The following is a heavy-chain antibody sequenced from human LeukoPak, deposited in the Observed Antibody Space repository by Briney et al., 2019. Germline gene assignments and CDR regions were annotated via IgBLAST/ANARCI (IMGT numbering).Heavy chain of an antibody. CDR2: INDIGST. Sequence: SETLSLTCSVSARSLSSGDYYWSWIRQPPVKGLEWIGYINDIGSTYYNPSPKGRVTISVDTSKNQFYLKLSSLTAADTAVYYCAKEVYSYGFTPFDSWGQGTLVTVSS. CDR3: AKEVYSYGFTPFDS. CDR1: ARSLSSGDYY. V-gene: IGHV4-30-4*08. D-gene: IGHD5-18*01. J-gene: IGHJ4*02.